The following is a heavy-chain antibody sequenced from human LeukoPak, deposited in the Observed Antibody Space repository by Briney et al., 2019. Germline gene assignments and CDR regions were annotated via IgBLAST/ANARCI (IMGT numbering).Heavy chain of an antibody. V-gene: IGHV4-59*01. Sequence: SETLSLTCTVSGGSIGSYYWSWIRQPPGKGLEWIGYIYYSGSTNYNPSLKSRVTISVDTSKNQFSLKLSSVTAADTAVYYCARFKAYYDFWSGPLNWSDPWGQGTLVTVSS. D-gene: IGHD3-3*01. CDR1: GGSIGSYY. CDR3: ARFKAYYDFWSGPLNWSDP. CDR2: IYYSGST. J-gene: IGHJ5*02.